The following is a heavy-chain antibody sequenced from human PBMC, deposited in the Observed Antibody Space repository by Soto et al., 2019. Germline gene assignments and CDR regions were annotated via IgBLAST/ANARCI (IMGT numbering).Heavy chain of an antibody. D-gene: IGHD3-3*01. CDR3: ARDDFWSGVYYFDY. CDR2: IDWDDDK. J-gene: IGHJ4*02. V-gene: IGHV2-70*11. Sequence: SGPTLVNPTQTLTLTCTFSGFSLSTSGMCVSWIRQPPGKALEWLARIDWDDDKYYSTSLKTRLTISKDSSKNQVVLTMTNMDPVDTATYYCARDDFWSGVYYFDYWGQGTLVTVSS. CDR1: GFSLSTSGMC.